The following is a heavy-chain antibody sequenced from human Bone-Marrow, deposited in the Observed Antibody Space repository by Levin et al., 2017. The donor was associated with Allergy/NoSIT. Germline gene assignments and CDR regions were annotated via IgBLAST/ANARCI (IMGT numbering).Heavy chain of an antibody. CDR3: AKDIRLLEWPGTFDI. J-gene: IGHJ3*02. Sequence: GGSLRLSCGASGFTFGDYSMHWVRLGPGKGLEWVSSITWNGDTTGYADSVKGRFTISRDNAKSSLYLQMNSLRPEDTALYYCAKDIRLLEWPGTFDIWGQGTKVIVSS. V-gene: IGHV3-9*01. CDR1: GFTFGDYS. CDR2: ITWNGDTT. D-gene: IGHD3-3*01.